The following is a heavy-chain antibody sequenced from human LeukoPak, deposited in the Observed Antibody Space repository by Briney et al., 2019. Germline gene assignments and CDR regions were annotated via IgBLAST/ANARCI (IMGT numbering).Heavy chain of an antibody. CDR2: IYYSGST. J-gene: IGHJ6*03. CDR3: ARANYYGSGSYYSAFYMDV. D-gene: IGHD3-10*01. CDR1: RGSISSGDYY. V-gene: IGHV4-30-4*08. Sequence: SETLSLTCTVSRGSISSGDYYWRWLRQPPGKGLEWIGYIYYSGSTYYNPSLKSRVTISVDTSKNQFSLKLSSVTAADTAVCYCARANYYGSGSYYSAFYMDVWGKGTTVTVSS.